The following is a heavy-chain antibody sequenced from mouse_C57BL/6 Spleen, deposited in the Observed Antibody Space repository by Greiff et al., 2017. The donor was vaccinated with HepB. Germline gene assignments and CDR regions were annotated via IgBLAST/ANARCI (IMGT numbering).Heavy chain of an antibody. D-gene: IGHD2-3*01. J-gene: IGHJ2*01. V-gene: IGHV1-20*01. CDR1: GYSFTGYF. Sequence: EVKLVESGPELVKPGDSVKISCKASGYSFTGYFMNWVMQSHGKSLEWIGRINPYNGDTFYNQKFKGKATLTVDKSSSTAHMELRSLTSEDSAVYYCARKLIYDGYFDYWGQGTTLTVSS. CDR3: ARKLIYDGYFDY. CDR2: INPYNGDT.